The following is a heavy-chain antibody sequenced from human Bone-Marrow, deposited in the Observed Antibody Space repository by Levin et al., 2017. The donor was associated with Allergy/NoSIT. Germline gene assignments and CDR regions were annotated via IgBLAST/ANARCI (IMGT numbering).Heavy chain of an antibody. J-gene: IGHJ5*02. D-gene: IGHD1/OR15-1a*01. V-gene: IGHV3-23*01. CDR1: GFSFSKYS. CDR3: VREHAVYPENWFDA. CDR2: VDPSGGAT. Sequence: GGSLRLSCAASGFSFSKYSMSWVRQLPEKGLEWVSAVDPSGGATYYADSVKGRFSISRDNSKNTLYLQTDSLRAEDTALYYCVREHAVYPENWFDAWGQGTLVTVSS.